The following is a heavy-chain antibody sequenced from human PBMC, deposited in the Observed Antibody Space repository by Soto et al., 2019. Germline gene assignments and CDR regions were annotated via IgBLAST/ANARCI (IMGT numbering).Heavy chain of an antibody. J-gene: IGHJ5*02. D-gene: IGHD3-22*01. CDR2: IYHGGST. CDR3: ARVGPWVPYYYDSSPYTFENWFDP. V-gene: IGHV4-38-2*01. CDR1: GYSISSGYY. Sequence: NPSETLSLTCAVSGYSISSGYYWGWLRQPQGKGLEGIGSIYHGGSTYYNPSLNSRVTLSIDMTNNHVSLILNSVTAADTAVYYRARVGPWVPYYYDSSPYTFENWFDPWGQGTLVTVSS.